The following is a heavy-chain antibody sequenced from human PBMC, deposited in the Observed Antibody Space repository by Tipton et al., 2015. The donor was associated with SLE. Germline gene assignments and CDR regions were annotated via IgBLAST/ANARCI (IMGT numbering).Heavy chain of an antibody. D-gene: IGHD3-22*01. V-gene: IGHV4-39*01. Sequence: TLSLTCTVSGGSIGSNNYYWAWIRQPPGKGLEWIGSIYYSGSTYYNPSLKSRVTISVDTSKNQFSLKLSSVTAAETAVYYCARRTTRSSGYFGAFDIWGQGTMVTVSS. J-gene: IGHJ3*02. CDR3: ARRTTRSSGYFGAFDI. CDR1: GGSIGSNNYY. CDR2: IYYSGST.